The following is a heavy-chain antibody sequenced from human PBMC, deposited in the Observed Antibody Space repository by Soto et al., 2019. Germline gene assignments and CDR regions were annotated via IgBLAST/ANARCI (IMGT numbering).Heavy chain of an antibody. CDR1: GDSVSSNSAA. CDR2: TYYRSKWNN. D-gene: IGHD2-15*01. CDR3: ARGGCSGGTCSFYFDY. V-gene: IGHV6-1*01. Sequence: SQTLSLTCAISGDSVSSNSAAWTWIRQSPSRGLEWLGRTYYRSKWNNDYAVSVKSRITISPDTSMNQFSLQLNSVTPEDTAVYYCARGGCSGGTCSFYFDYWGQGTLVTVSS. J-gene: IGHJ4*02.